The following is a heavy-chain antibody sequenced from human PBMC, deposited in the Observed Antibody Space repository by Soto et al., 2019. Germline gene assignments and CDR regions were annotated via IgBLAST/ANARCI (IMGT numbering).Heavy chain of an antibody. CDR1: GGTFSSYA. D-gene: IGHD3-3*01. CDR3: ARGLEKITIFGVVITSGFDY. V-gene: IGHV1-69*13. Sequence: SVKVSCKASGGTFSSYAISWVRQAPGQGLGWMGGIIPIFGTANYAQKFQGRVTITADESTSTAYMELSSLRSEDTAVYYCARGLEKITIFGVVITSGFDYWGQGTLVTVSS. CDR2: IIPIFGTA. J-gene: IGHJ4*02.